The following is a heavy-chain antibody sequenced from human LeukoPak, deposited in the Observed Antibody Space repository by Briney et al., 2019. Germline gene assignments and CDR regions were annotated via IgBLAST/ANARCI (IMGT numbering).Heavy chain of an antibody. CDR1: GGSISSYY. CDR3: ARYVWGSYPTFEDY. CDR2: ISYSGST. D-gene: IGHD3-16*02. Sequence: SETLSLTCTVSGGSISSYYWSWMRQPPGKGLEWIGYISYSGSTNYNPSLKSRVTISVDASKNQFSLKLSSVTAADTAVYYCARYVWGSYPTFEDYWGQGTLVTVSS. J-gene: IGHJ4*02. V-gene: IGHV4-59*01.